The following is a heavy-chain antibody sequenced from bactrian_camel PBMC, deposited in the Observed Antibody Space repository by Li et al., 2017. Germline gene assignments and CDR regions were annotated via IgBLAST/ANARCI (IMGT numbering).Heavy chain of an antibody. D-gene: IGHD3*01. CDR3: AAGPDVGREKHLTADQVLSIRRNNF. Sequence: DVQLVESGGGSVQAGGSLRLSCAASTSGYSHICMGWFRQAPGKEREGVACLYIGVDTTYNTYYSDSVKGRFTISRNVLPERLSLQMTRLKAEDTAMYYCAAGPDVGREKHLTADQVLSIRRNNFWGQGTQVTVS. J-gene: IGHJ4*01. V-gene: IGHV3S66*01. CDR2: LYIGVDTTYNT. CDR1: TSGYSHIC.